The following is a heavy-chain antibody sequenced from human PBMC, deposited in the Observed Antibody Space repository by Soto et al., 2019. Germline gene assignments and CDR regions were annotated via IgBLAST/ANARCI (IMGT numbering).Heavy chain of an antibody. CDR1: GFTFSSYA. D-gene: IGHD3-22*01. Sequence: LSCAASGFTFSSYAMSWVRQAPGKGLEWVSAISVSGVSTYYADSVKGRFTISRDNSKKTLYLQMNSLRAEDTAVYYCAKGYDSRFDYWGQGTLVTVS. V-gene: IGHV3-23*01. CDR3: AKGYDSRFDY. J-gene: IGHJ4*02. CDR2: ISVSGVST.